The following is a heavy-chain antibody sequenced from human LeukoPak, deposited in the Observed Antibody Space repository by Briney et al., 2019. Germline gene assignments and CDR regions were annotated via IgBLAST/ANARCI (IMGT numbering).Heavy chain of an antibody. V-gene: IGHV1-2*02. J-gene: IGHJ4*02. Sequence: AASVKVSCKASGYTFTGYYTHWVRQAPGQGLEWMGWINPNSGGTNYAQKFQGRVTMTRDTSISTVYMELSRLRSDDTAVYYCASWRSVAASPFDYWGQGTLVTVSS. CDR2: INPNSGGT. CDR3: ASWRSVAASPFDY. D-gene: IGHD2-15*01. CDR1: GYTFTGYY.